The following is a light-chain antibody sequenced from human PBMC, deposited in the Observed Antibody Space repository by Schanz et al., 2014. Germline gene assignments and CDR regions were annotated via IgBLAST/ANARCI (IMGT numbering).Light chain of an antibody. CDR1: SSDVGGYNY. V-gene: IGLV2-14*01. CDR3: SSYTSSSFWV. J-gene: IGLJ3*02. CDR2: EGS. Sequence: QSALTQPRSVSGSPGQSVAISCTGTSSDVGGYNYVSWYQHHPGKAPKLMIYEGSNRPSGVSNRFSGSKSGNTASLTISGLQAEDEADYYCSSYTSSSFWVFGGGTKLTVL.